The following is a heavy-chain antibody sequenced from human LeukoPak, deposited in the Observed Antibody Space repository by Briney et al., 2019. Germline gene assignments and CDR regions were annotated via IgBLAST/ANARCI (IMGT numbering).Heavy chain of an antibody. CDR1: GDSISSSTYY. CDR2: IYYSGTT. D-gene: IGHD3-10*01. CDR3: ARHSASGSYYHFDS. V-gene: IGHV4-39*01. J-gene: IGHJ4*02. Sequence: PSETLSLTCSVSGDSISSSTYYWGWIRQPPGKGLEWIGTIYYSGTTYYNPALKSRVTISVDTSENQFSLKLSSVTAADTAVYYCARHSASGSYYHFDSWGQGTLVTVSS.